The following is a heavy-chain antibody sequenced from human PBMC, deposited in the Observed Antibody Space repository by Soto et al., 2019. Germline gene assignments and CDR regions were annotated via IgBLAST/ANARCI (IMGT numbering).Heavy chain of an antibody. J-gene: IGHJ6*02. CDR1: GFTFSDYY. D-gene: IGHD2-21*01. V-gene: IGHV3-11*01. CDR2: ISNSGTTI. Sequence: QVQVVESGGDLVKPGGSLRLSCAASGFTFSDYYMSWVRQAPGKGLEWISYISNSGTTISYADSVQGRFTISRDNAKNSLYLQMNSLRVEDTAVYYCARDRRPAQYCGPGVWGQGTTVTVSS. CDR3: ARDRRPAQYCGPGV.